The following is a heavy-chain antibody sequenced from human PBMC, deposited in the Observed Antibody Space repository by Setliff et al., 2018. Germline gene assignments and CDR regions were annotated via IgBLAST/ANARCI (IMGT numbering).Heavy chain of an antibody. Sequence: PSETLSLTCAVSGYSISSGYYWGWIRQPPGEGLEWIGSIYHSGSTYCNPSLKSRVTISVDTSKNQFSLKVSSVTAADTAVYYCARSFSRREKFLLDYWGQGALVTVSS. CDR1: GYSISSGYY. V-gene: IGHV4-38-2*01. J-gene: IGHJ4*02. CDR2: IYHSGST. CDR3: ARSFSRREKFLLDY.